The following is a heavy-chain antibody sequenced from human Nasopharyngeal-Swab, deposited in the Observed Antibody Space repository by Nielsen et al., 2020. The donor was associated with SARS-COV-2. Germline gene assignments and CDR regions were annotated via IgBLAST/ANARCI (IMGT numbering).Heavy chain of an antibody. Sequence: GESLKISCAASGFTFDDYAMSWVRQALGRGLEWLSTIGGSGDATYYADSLRGRFTISRDNSKNFLYLQMNNVLTEDSALYYCAKGGPDMIAYFDHWGQGILASVSS. D-gene: IGHD2-21*01. CDR3: AKGGPDMIAYFDH. V-gene: IGHV3-23*01. J-gene: IGHJ4*02. CDR2: IGGSGDAT. CDR1: GFTFDDYA.